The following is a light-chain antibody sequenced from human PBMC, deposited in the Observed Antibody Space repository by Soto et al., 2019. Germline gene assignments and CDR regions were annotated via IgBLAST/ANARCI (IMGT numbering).Light chain of an antibody. Sequence: QSVLTQPPSASGTPGRRVTISCSGSSSNIGINVLSWYQQLPGAAPKLLIYSNDQRPSGVPDRFSGSKSGTSASLAISGLQSEDEADYYCAAWDDSLNGYAFGPGTKLTVL. CDR1: SSNIGINV. V-gene: IGLV1-44*01. J-gene: IGLJ1*01. CDR2: SND. CDR3: AAWDDSLNGYA.